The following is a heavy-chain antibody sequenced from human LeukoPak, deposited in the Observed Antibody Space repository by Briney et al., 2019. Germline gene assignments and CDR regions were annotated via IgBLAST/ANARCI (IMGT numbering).Heavy chain of an antibody. CDR2: INPKTGST. CDR3: ARESVIVGVQYYYYGMDV. V-gene: IGHV1-2*02. CDR1: VYTFSDYY. D-gene: IGHD1-26*01. Sequence: ASVKVSCKASVYTFSDYYIHWVRQAPGQQLEWVGWINPKTGSTDYAQKFTGRVRMTRDTSISAAYMELSRLGSDDTAVYYCARESVIVGVQYYYYGMDVWGEGTTVSVSS. J-gene: IGHJ6*04.